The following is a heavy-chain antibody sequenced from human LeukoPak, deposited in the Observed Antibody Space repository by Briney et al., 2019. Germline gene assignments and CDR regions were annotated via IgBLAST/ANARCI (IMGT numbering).Heavy chain of an antibody. D-gene: IGHD6-19*01. CDR3: ARSSFSSGWYEPYYFDY. V-gene: IGHV3-48*03. CDR1: GFTFSSYA. CDR2: ISSSGNAI. J-gene: IGHJ4*02. Sequence: GGSLRLSCAASGFTFSSYAMNWVRQAPGKGLEWVSYISSSGNAIYYADSVKGRFTISRDNAKNSLFLQMNSLRAEDTAIYYCARSSFSSGWYEPYYFDYWGQGTLVTVSS.